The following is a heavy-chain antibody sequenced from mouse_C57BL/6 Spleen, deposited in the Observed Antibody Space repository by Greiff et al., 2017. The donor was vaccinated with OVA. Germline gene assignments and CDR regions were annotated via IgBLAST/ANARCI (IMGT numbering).Heavy chain of an antibody. Sequence: VQLQQSGPELVKPGASVKISCKASGYSFTDYNMNWVKQSNGKSLEWIGVINPNYGTTSYNQKFKGKATLTVDQSSSTAYMQLNSLTSEDSAVYNCARWTTVVATDYAMDYWGQGTSVTVSS. J-gene: IGHJ4*01. CDR1: GYSFTDYN. D-gene: IGHD1-1*01. V-gene: IGHV1-39*01. CDR3: ARWTTVVATDYAMDY. CDR2: INPNYGTT.